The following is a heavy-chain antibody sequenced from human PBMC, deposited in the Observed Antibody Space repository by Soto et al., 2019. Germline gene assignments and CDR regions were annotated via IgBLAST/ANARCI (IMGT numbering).Heavy chain of an antibody. CDR2: ISSSGSPK. Sequence: LRLSCAASGLTFSRYSMNWVRQAPGKGLEWVSYISSSGSPKYYADSVKGRFTISRDNAKNSLYLQMNSLRDEDTAVYYCARVYSYGMDVWGQGTTVTVSS. D-gene: IGHD2-8*01. V-gene: IGHV3-48*02. CDR1: GLTFSRYS. CDR3: ARVYSYGMDV. J-gene: IGHJ6*02.